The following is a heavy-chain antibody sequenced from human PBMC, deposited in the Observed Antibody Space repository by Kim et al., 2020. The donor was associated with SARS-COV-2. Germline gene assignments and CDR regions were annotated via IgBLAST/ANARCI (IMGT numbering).Heavy chain of an antibody. CDR3: ARSQFTYGDYAY. J-gene: IGHJ4*02. V-gene: IGHV1-2*02. Sequence: NYAQKFQGRVTMTRDTSISTAYMELSRLRSDDTAVYYCARSQFTYGDYAYWGQGTLVTVS. D-gene: IGHD4-17*01.